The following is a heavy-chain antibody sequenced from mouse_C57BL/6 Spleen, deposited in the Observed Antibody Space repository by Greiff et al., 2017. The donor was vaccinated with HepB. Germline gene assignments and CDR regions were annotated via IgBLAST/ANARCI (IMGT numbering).Heavy chain of an antibody. V-gene: IGHV5-17*01. CDR2: ISSGSSTI. D-gene: IGHD1-1*01. CDR1: GFTFSDYG. Sequence: EVHLVESGGGLVKPGGSLKLSCAASGFTFSDYGMHWVRQAPEKGLEWVAYISSGSSTIYYADTVKGRFTISRDNAKNTLFLQMTSLRSEDTAMYYCARDYGSPDGWGTGTTVTVSS. CDR3: ARDYGSPDG. J-gene: IGHJ1*03.